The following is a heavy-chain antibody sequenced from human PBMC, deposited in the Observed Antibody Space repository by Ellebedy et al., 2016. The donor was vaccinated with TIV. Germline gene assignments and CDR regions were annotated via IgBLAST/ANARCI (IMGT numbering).Heavy chain of an antibody. Sequence: SETLSLXCPLSGGSISSYYWSWIRPLPGKGLEWIGYIYYSGSTNYNPSLKSRVTISVDTSKNQFSLKLSSVTAADTAVYYCARQPRERDQVRFLEWFNPPLAMDVWGKGTTVTVSS. V-gene: IGHV4-59*01. J-gene: IGHJ6*04. CDR2: IYYSGST. CDR1: GGSISSYY. CDR3: ARQPRERDQVRFLEWFNPPLAMDV. D-gene: IGHD3-3*01.